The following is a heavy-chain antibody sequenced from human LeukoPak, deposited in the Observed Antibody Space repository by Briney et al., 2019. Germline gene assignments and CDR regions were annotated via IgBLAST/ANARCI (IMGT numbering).Heavy chain of an antibody. V-gene: IGHV4-4*02. CDR1: GVSITHNW. D-gene: IGHD3-10*01. CDR2: IYHSGNT. CDR3: ARGASMVRGVRDFDY. J-gene: IGHJ4*02. Sequence: SGTLSLTCAVSGVSITHNWWTWVRQPPGKGLEWIGEIYHSGNTNYSPSLKTRVTISIDTSKNRLSLKLNSVTAADTAVYYCARGASMVRGVRDFDYWGQGTLVTVSS.